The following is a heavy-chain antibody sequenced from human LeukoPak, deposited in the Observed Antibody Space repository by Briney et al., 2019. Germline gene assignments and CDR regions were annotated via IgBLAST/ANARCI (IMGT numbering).Heavy chain of an antibody. V-gene: IGHV3-21*04. CDR3: ARDRLWFGELAPFDY. CDR1: GFTFSAYS. CDR2: ITSSSSST. D-gene: IGHD3-10*01. J-gene: IGHJ4*02. Sequence: GGSLRLSCAASGFTFSAYSMNWVRQAPGQGLEWVSSITSSSSSTYYADSVKGRFTISRDNAKNPLYLQMNSLRAEDTALYYCARDRLWFGELAPFDYWGQGTLVTVSS.